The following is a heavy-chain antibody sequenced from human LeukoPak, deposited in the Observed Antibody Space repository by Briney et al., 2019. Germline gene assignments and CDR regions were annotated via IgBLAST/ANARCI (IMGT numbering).Heavy chain of an antibody. CDR1: GYTFTSYG. V-gene: IGHV1-18*01. D-gene: IGHD2-15*01. CDR2: ISAYNGNT. Sequence: GASVKVSCKASGYTFTSYGISWVRQAPGQGLEWMGWISAYNGNTDYAQKLQGRVTMTTDTSTSTAYMELRSLRSDDTAVYYCAREGGDIVVVGFDIWGQGTMVTVSS. J-gene: IGHJ3*02. CDR3: AREGGDIVVVGFDI.